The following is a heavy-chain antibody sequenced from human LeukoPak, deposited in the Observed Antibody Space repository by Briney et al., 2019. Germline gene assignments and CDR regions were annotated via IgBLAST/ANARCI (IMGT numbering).Heavy chain of an antibody. V-gene: IGHV4-34*01. J-gene: IGHJ4*02. CDR2: INHSGST. CDR1: GGSFSGYF. D-gene: IGHD5-12*01. CDR3: ARAEPWIHQQIDY. Sequence: KSSETLFLTCAVYGGSFSGYFWSWIRQPPGKGLEWIGEINHSGSTKYNPSLKDRVTISVDTSKNQFSLRLSSVTAADTAVYYCARAEPWIHQQIDYWGQGTLVSVSS.